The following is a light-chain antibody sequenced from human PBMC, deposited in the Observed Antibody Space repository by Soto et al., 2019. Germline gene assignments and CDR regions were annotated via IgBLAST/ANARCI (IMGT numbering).Light chain of an antibody. CDR3: QQYNNWPWT. CDR2: GAS. J-gene: IGKJ1*01. CDR1: QSVSRN. V-gene: IGKV3-15*01. Sequence: EISMTQSPATLAVSPGERATLSCRASQSVSRNLAWYQQKPGKAPRLLFYGASTRATGIPARFSGSGSGTEFTLTISSLQSEDFEVYYCQQYNNWPWTFGQGTKVDI.